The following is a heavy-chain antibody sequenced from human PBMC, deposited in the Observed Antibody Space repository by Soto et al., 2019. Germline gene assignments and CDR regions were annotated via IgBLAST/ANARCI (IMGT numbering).Heavy chain of an antibody. CDR3: ARGGGYGVTPYGVAVANWFDP. Sequence: GTLSLTCTVSGGSISSSSYYWGWIRQPPGKGLEWIGSIYYSGSTYYNPSLKSRVTISVDTSKNQFSLKLSAVTAADTAVYYCARGGGYGVTPYGVAVANWFDPWGQGTLVTVSS. CDR1: GGSISSSSYY. CDR2: IYYSGST. D-gene: IGHD3-16*01. J-gene: IGHJ5*02. V-gene: IGHV4-39*01.